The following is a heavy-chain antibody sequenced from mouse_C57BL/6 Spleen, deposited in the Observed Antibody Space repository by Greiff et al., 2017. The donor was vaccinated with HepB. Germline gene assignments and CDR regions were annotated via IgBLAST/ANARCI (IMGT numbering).Heavy chain of an antibody. CDR3: ATLYYGKTSGAMDY. Sequence: QVQLQQSGAELVKPGASVKISCKASGYAFSSYWMNWVKQRPGKGLEWIGQIYPGDGDTNYNGKFKGKATLTADKSSSTAYMQLSSLTSEDSAVYFCATLYYGKTSGAMDYWGQGTSVTVSS. V-gene: IGHV1-80*01. J-gene: IGHJ4*01. CDR1: GYAFSSYW. D-gene: IGHD2-1*01. CDR2: IYPGDGDT.